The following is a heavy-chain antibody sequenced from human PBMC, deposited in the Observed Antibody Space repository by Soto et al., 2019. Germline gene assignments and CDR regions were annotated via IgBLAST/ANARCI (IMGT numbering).Heavy chain of an antibody. CDR2: IIGDGSTT. Sequence: GGSLRLSCAASGFTFNNYAMNWVRQAPGKGLEWVSGIIGDGSTTYYADSVKGRFTISRDNSKNTLFLQMNSLRAEDTAVYYCARGKGLAVSSTNYWGQGALVTVSS. D-gene: IGHD6-19*01. V-gene: IGHV3-23*01. CDR1: GFTFNNYA. J-gene: IGHJ4*02. CDR3: ARGKGLAVSSTNY.